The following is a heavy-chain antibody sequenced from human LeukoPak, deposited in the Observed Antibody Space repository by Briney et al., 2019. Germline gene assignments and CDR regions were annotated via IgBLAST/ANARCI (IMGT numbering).Heavy chain of an antibody. CDR2: INHSGST. J-gene: IGHJ3*02. CDR3: ARAWSSWEPSEWHDAFDI. Sequence: PSETLSLTCAVYGGSFSGYYWSWIRQPPGKGLEWIGEINHSGSTNYNPSLKSRVTISVDTSKNQFSLKLSSVTAADTAVYYCARAWSSWEPSEWHDAFDIWGQGTMVTVSS. V-gene: IGHV4-34*01. D-gene: IGHD1-26*01. CDR1: GGSFSGYY.